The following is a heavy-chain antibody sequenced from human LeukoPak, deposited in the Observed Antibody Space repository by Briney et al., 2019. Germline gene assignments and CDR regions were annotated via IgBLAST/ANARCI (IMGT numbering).Heavy chain of an antibody. D-gene: IGHD6-19*01. Sequence: GGSLRLSCAASGFTFSSYGMHWVRQAPGKGLEWVAVISYDGSNKYYADSVKGRFTISRDNSKNTLYLQMNSPRAEDTAVYYCASEQVAGPNWGQGTLVTVSS. CDR2: ISYDGSNK. CDR3: ASEQVAGPN. CDR1: GFTFSSYG. V-gene: IGHV3-30*03. J-gene: IGHJ4*02.